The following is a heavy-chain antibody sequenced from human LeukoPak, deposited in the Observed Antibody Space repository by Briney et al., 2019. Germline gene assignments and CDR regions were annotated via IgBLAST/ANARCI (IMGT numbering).Heavy chain of an antibody. J-gene: IGHJ2*01. CDR3: ARAGGGDKQQLVWYFDL. CDR2: IYSGGST. V-gene: IGHV3-66*01. CDR1: GFTVSDNY. D-gene: IGHD6-13*01. Sequence: PGGSLRLSCAASGFTVSDNYMSWVRQAPGKGLEWVSVIYSGGSTYYADSVKGRFTISRDNSKNTLYLQMNSLRAEDTAVYYCARAGGGDKQQLVWYFDLWGRGTLVTVSS.